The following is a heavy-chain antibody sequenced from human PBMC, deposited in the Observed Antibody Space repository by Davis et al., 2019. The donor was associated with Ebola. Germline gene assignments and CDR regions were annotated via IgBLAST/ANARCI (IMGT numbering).Heavy chain of an antibody. D-gene: IGHD6-6*01. J-gene: IGHJ4*02. CDR1: GGSISSGGYS. CDR2: IYHSGST. Sequence: MPSETLSLTCAVSGGSISSGGYSWSWIRQPPGKGLEWIGYIYHSGSTYYNPSLKSRVTISVDRSKNQFSLKLSSVTAADTAVYYCARGSSSSSPVEFDYWGQGTLVTVSS. CDR3: ARGSSSSSPVEFDY. V-gene: IGHV4-30-2*01.